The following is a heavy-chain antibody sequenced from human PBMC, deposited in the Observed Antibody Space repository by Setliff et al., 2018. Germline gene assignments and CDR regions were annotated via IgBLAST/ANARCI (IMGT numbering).Heavy chain of an antibody. CDR3: AREQWLDPPGYYYMDV. D-gene: IGHD6-19*01. CDR1: GGSISSYS. V-gene: IGHV4-4*07. CDR2: IYIGGSA. Sequence: PSETLSLTCTVSGGSISSYSWSWIRQPAGKGLEWIGHIYIGGSANYNPSLKSRVTMSIDMSKNQFSLKLNSVTAADMAVYYCAREQWLDPPGYYYMDVWAKGTTVTVSS. J-gene: IGHJ6*03.